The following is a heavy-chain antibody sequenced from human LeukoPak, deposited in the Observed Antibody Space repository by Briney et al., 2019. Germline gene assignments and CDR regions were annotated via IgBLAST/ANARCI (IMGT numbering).Heavy chain of an antibody. J-gene: IGHJ4*02. V-gene: IGHV3-20*04. Sequence: GGSLRLSCAASGFTFDDYGMSWVRQAPGKGLEWVSGINWNGGSTGYADSVKGRFTISRDNAKNSLYLQMNSLRAEDTAVYYCASLGRIAAAGFDYWGQGTLVTVSS. CDR3: ASLGRIAAAGFDY. CDR1: GFTFDDYG. CDR2: INWNGGST. D-gene: IGHD6-13*01.